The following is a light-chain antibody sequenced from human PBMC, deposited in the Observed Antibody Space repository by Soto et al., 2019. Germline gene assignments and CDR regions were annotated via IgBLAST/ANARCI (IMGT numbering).Light chain of an antibody. Sequence: DIQMTRSPSSLSASVGDRVTITCRASQSISSYLNWYQQKPGKAPKLLIYAASSLQSGVPSRFSGSGSGTDFTLTISSLQLEDFATYYCQQSYSTPHTFGGGTKVEIK. CDR1: QSISSY. V-gene: IGKV1-39*01. J-gene: IGKJ4*01. CDR2: AAS. CDR3: QQSYSTPHT.